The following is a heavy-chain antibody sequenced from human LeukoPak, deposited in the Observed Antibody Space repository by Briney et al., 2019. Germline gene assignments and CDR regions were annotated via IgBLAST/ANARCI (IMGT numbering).Heavy chain of an antibody. CDR2: INPNSGGT. V-gene: IGHV1-2*02. CDR3: ARGGPSSGIYYYYYMDV. D-gene: IGHD6-13*01. J-gene: IGHJ6*03. CDR1: GYTFTGYY. Sequence: ASVKVSCKASGYTFTGYYMHWVRQAPGQGLEWMGWINPNSGGTNYAQKFQGRVTMTRDTSISTAYMELSRLRSDDTAVYYCARGGPSSGIYYYYYMDVWGKGTTVTVSS.